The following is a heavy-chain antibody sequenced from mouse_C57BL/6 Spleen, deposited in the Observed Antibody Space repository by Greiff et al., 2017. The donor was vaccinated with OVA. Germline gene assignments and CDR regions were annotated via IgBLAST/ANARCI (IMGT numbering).Heavy chain of an antibody. Sequence: VQLQESGPELVKPGASVKISCKASGYAFSSSWMNWVKQRPGKGLEWIGRIYPGDGDTNYNGKFKGKATLTADKSSSTAYMQLSSLTSEDSAVYVCARRGNFYYFDYWGQGTTLTVSS. V-gene: IGHV1-82*01. CDR3: ARRGNFYYFDY. CDR2: IYPGDGDT. CDR1: GYAFSSSW. J-gene: IGHJ2*01.